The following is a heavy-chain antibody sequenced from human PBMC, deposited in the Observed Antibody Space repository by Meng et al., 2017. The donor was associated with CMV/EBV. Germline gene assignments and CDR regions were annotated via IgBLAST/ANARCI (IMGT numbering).Heavy chain of an antibody. CDR2: TSIYEGDS. CDR3: ASFSPLYCSSTSCSNNWFDP. J-gene: IGHJ5*02. V-gene: IGHV1-18*04. CDR1: GYDFDTYA. D-gene: IGHD2-2*01. Sequence: ASVKVSCKASGYDFDTYAMTWVRQAPGQGLEWMGWTSIYEGDSSLAKKFQGRVTMTRDTSTRTASMELRSLRSDDTAVYYCASFSPLYCSSTSCSNNWFDPWGQGTLVTVSS.